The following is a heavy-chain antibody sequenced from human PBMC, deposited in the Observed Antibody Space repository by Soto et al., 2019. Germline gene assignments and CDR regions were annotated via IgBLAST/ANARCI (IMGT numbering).Heavy chain of an antibody. CDR2: ISSSAVYI. V-gene: IGHV3-21*01. D-gene: IGHD3-22*01. CDR1: GFNFITYS. CDR3: VRDGLDYYDTERLYFDN. J-gene: IGHJ4*02. Sequence: PXGSLRLSCSAAGFNFITYSLSWVRQAPGKGLEWVASISSSAVYIDYADSVKGRFTISRDNANNSLYLQMDSLRAEDTATYYCVRDGLDYYDTERLYFDNWGQGTLVTVSS.